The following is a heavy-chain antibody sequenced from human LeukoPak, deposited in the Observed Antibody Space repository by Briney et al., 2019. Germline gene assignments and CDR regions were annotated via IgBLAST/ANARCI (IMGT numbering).Heavy chain of an antibody. J-gene: IGHJ4*01. Sequence: GGSLRLSCAASGFTFSNYGMHWVRQAPGKGLEWVSYISSSGTTINYADSVKGRFTISRDNAKNSLYLQMSSLRAEDTSVYYCARTQSLLSFDYWGQGTLVTVSS. D-gene: IGHD3-10*01. CDR2: ISSSGTTI. CDR3: ARTQSLLSFDY. CDR1: GFTFSNYG. V-gene: IGHV3-48*04.